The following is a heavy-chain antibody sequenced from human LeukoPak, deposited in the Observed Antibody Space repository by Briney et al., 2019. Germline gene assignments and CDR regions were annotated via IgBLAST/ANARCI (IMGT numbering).Heavy chain of an antibody. CDR1: GYTFTSCY. D-gene: IGHD5-12*01. Sequence: ASVKDSCKAAGYTFTSCYMHWVRQAPGQGLEWMGIINPSAGSTSYAQQFKGRVTMTRDTSTSSVYMELSSLRSEDMAVYYCARAASGYQSRGFDPWGQGTLVTVSS. CDR3: ARAASGYQSRGFDP. V-gene: IGHV1-46*01. CDR2: INPSAGST. J-gene: IGHJ5*02.